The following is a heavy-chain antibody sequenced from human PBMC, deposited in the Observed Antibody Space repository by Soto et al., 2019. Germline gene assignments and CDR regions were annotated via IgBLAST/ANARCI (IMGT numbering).Heavy chain of an antibody. J-gene: IGHJ6*03. CDR2: IWYDGSNK. CDR1: GFTFRSYG. Sequence: PGGSLRLSCAASGFTFRSYGMHLVRQAPGKGLEWVAVIWYDGSNKYYADSVKGRFTISRDNSKNTLYLQMNSLRAEDTAVYYCARRYSGYDYYYYYYMDVWGKGTTVTVSS. D-gene: IGHD5-12*01. V-gene: IGHV3-33*01. CDR3: ARRYSGYDYYYYYYMDV.